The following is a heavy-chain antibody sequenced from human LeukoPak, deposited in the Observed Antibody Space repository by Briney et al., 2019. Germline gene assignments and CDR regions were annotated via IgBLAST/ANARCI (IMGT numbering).Heavy chain of an antibody. CDR3: ARDRRYSSGWYGIDY. CDR2: IYYSGST. J-gene: IGHJ4*02. V-gene: IGHV4-59*01. Sequence: SETLSLTCTVSGGSISGYYWSWIRQPPGKGLEWIGYIYYSGSTNYNPSLKSRVTISVDTSKNQFSLKLSSVTAADTAVYYRARDRRYSSGWYGIDYWGQGTLVTVSS. D-gene: IGHD6-19*01. CDR1: GGSISGYY.